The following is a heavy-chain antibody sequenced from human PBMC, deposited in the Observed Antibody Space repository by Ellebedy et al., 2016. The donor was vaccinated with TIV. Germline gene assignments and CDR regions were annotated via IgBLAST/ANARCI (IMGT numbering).Heavy chain of an antibody. V-gene: IGHV1-2*02. J-gene: IGHJ4*02. D-gene: IGHD3-10*01. CDR3: ARDLRFGDSGFDS. CDR2: INPNIGGT. CDR1: GYIFTGYY. Sequence: AASVKVSCKASGYIFTGYYMQWVRQAPGQGLEWMGWINPNIGGTNYEQKFQGRVTMTRDTSISTAYMELSRLRSDDTAVYYCARDLRFGDSGFDSWGQGTLVTVSS.